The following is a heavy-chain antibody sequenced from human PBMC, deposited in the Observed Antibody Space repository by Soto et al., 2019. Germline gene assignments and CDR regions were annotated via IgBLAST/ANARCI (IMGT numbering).Heavy chain of an antibody. V-gene: IGHV3-23*01. Sequence: EEQLLESGGALVQPGGSLRLSCAGYGFTFSDYAMTWVRLAPGRGLEWVSFVSASAIETYSADSVRGRFTISRDNSKNRLFLHMNDLRGEDTAVYYSAKGSSVVHHMAVWGRGTTVTVTS. D-gene: IGHD6-6*01. J-gene: IGHJ6*03. CDR1: GFTFSDYA. CDR2: VSASAIET. CDR3: AKGSSVVHHMAV.